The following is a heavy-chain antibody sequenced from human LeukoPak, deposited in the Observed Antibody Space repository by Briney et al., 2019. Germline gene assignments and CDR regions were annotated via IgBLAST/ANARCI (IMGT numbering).Heavy chain of an antibody. CDR1: GFTLSNYA. V-gene: IGHV3-21*01. Sequence: PGGSLRLSCVASGFTLSNYAMGWVRQAPGKGLEWVSSITSSSSYIYYADSVKGRFTISRDNAKNSLYLQMNSLRAEDTAVYYCARVSLPYYFDYWGQGTLVTVSS. J-gene: IGHJ4*02. D-gene: IGHD1-26*01. CDR3: ARVSLPYYFDY. CDR2: ITSSSSYI.